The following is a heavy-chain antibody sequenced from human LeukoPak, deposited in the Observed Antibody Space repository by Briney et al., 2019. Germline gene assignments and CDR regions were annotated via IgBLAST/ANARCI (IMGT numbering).Heavy chain of an antibody. CDR3: ARGYTRVDAFDI. D-gene: IGHD3-16*02. Sequence: SQTLSLTCTVSGGSISSGGYYWSWIRQPPGKGLEWIGYIYHSGSTYYNPSLKSRVTISVDRSKNQFSLKLSSVTAADTAVYYCARGYTRVDAFDIWGQGTMVTVSS. CDR2: IYHSGST. CDR1: GGSISSGGYY. V-gene: IGHV4-30-2*01. J-gene: IGHJ3*02.